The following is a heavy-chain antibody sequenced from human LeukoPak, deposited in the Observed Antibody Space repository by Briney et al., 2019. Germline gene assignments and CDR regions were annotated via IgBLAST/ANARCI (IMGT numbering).Heavy chain of an antibody. CDR1: GYTFTSYY. V-gene: IGHV1-46*01. J-gene: IGHJ4*02. CDR3: ARGSSWYYFDY. Sequence: ASVKVSCKASGYTFTSYYMHWVRQAPGQGLEWMGIINPRGGSTSYAQKFQGRVTMTRDMSTSTVYMELSSLRSEDTAVYYCARGSSWYYFDYWGQGTLVTVSS. CDR2: INPRGGST. D-gene: IGHD6-13*01.